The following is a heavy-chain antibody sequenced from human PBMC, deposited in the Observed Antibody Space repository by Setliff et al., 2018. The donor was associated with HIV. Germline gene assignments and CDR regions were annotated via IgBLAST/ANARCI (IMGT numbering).Heavy chain of an antibody. CDR3: AKGIRVAGTSHFDS. Sequence: GGSLRLSCAASGFTFSSYAMAWVCQAPGKGLEWVSQISGSAGSTVYADSMEGRFTISRDNFKDTLYLQMHSLRAEDTAVYYCAKGIRVAGTSHFDSWGQGALVTVSS. D-gene: IGHD6-19*01. V-gene: IGHV3-23*01. J-gene: IGHJ4*02. CDR1: GFTFSSYA. CDR2: ISGSAGST.